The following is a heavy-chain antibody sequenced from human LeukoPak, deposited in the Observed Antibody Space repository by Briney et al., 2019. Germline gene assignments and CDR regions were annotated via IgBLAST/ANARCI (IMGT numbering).Heavy chain of an antibody. CDR1: GFTFSNAW. Sequence: GGSLRLSCAASGFTFSNAWMSWVRQAPGKGLEWVGSIKSKTDGGTTDYAAPVKGRFTISRDDSKNALYLQMNSLRAEDTAVYYCARGRAWFGELSENYFDYWGQGTLVTVSS. D-gene: IGHD3-10*01. J-gene: IGHJ4*02. V-gene: IGHV3-15*01. CDR3: ARGRAWFGELSENYFDY. CDR2: IKSKTDGGTT.